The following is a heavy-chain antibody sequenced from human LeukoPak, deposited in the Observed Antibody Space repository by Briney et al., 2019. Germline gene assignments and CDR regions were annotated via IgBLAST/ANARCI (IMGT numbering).Heavy chain of an antibody. J-gene: IGHJ4*02. V-gene: IGHV3-30*18. Sequence: QTGGSQRLSCAGSGFSFSTYGMPWVRQAPGKGLEWVAVISYDGSNKHYADSVKGRFTISRDNSKNTLYLQMNSLRAEDTAVYYCAKVRGATATLFDDWGQGTLVTVSS. CDR3: AKVRGATATLFDD. CDR2: ISYDGSNK. CDR1: GFSFSTYG. D-gene: IGHD2-15*01.